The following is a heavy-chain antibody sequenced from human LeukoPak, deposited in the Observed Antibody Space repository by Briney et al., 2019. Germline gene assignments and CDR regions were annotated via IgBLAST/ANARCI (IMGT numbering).Heavy chain of an antibody. CDR2: IILIFGTA. V-gene: IGHV1-69*13. Sequence: ASVKVSCKASGYTFTSYDISWVRQAPGQGLEWMGGIILIFGTANYAQKFQGRVTITADESTSTAYMELSSLRSEDTAVYYCARGYYDSSGYYYFGQGTLVTVSS. D-gene: IGHD3-22*01. CDR1: GYTFTSYD. J-gene: IGHJ4*02. CDR3: ARGYYDSSGYYY.